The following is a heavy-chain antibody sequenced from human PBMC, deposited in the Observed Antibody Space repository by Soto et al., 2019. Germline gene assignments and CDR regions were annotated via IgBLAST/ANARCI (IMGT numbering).Heavy chain of an antibody. CDR1: GFTFRWFG. CDR2: ISNDGSNE. Sequence: VGSLRLCCAASGFTFRWFGMNWVRQAPGKGLEWVARISNDGSNEYYVDSVKGRFTISRDNSKNTLYLQMDSLRAEDTAVYYCAKGEVRGIIPSYFDYWGLGTLVTVSS. CDR3: AKGEVRGIIPSYFDY. D-gene: IGHD3-10*01. J-gene: IGHJ4*02. V-gene: IGHV3-30*18.